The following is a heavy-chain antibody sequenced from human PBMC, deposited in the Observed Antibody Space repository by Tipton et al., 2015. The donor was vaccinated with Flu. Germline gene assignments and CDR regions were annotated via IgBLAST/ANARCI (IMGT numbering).Heavy chain of an antibody. V-gene: IGHV1-45*02. J-gene: IGHJ3*02. CDR1: GYTFTYRY. D-gene: IGHD1-26*01. CDR3: ARWVGAQGALDI. CDR2: ITPFNGNT. Sequence: QVQLVQSGAEVKKTGSSVKVSCKASGYTFTYRYLHWVRQAPGQALEWMGWITPFNGNTNYAQKFQDRVTNTRDRSMSTAYMELSSLRSEDTAMYYCARWVGAQGALDIWGQGTMVTVSS.